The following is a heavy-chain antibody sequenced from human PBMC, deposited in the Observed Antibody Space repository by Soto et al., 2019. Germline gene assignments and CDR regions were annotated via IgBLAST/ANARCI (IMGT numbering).Heavy chain of an antibody. CDR3: ARHGFYGDYSPNFFDP. CDR2: IYPSDSQT. Sequence: VESLKISCKGSGYIFINWWISWFHQMPVKGLEYMGIIYPSDSQTRYSPSFQGQVTISADKSISTAYLQWSSLKASDTAIYYCARHGFYGDYSPNFFDPWGQGTLVTVPS. CDR1: GYIFINWW. D-gene: IGHD4-17*01. V-gene: IGHV5-51*07. J-gene: IGHJ5*02.